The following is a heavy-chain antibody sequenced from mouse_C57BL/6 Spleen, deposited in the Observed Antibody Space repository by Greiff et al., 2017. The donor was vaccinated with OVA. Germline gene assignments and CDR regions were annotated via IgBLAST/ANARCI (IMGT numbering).Heavy chain of an antibody. D-gene: IGHD2-2*01. J-gene: IGHJ2*01. V-gene: IGHV1-82*01. CDR1: GYAFSSSW. Sequence: VKLMESGPELVKPGASAKISCKASGYAFSSSWMNWVKQRPGKGLEWIGRIYPGDGDTNYNGKFKGKATLTADKSSSTAYMQLSSLTSEDSAVYFCARRGGGYDDYWGQGTTLTVSS. CDR2: IYPGDGDT. CDR3: ARRGGGYDDY.